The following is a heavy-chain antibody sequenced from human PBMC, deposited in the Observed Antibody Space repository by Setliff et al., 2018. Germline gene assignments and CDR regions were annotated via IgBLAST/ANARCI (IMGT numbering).Heavy chain of an antibody. CDR3: ARPTRETGYCSGGSCYSGGDFDY. V-gene: IGHV4-39*01. D-gene: IGHD2-15*01. Sequence: SETLSLTCTVSGGSISSSSYYRGWIRQPPGKGLEWIGSIYYSGSTYYNPSLKSRVTISVDTSKNQFSLKLSSVTAADTAVYYCARPTRETGYCSGGSCYSGGDFDYWGQGTLVTVSS. J-gene: IGHJ4*02. CDR1: GGSISSSSYY. CDR2: IYYSGST.